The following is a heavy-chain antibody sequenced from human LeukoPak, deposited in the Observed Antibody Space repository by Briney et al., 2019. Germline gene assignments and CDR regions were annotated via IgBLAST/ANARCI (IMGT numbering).Heavy chain of an antibody. CDR3: ARGSVAGTSNDY. CDR1: GYTFTSYD. Sequence: ASVKVSCKASGYTFTSYDINWVRQATGQGLEWMGWMNPNSGNTGYAQKFQGRVTMTRNTSINTAYMELSSLKSEDTAVYYCARGSVAGTSNDYWGQGTLVTVSS. CDR2: MNPNSGNT. J-gene: IGHJ4*02. D-gene: IGHD6-19*01. V-gene: IGHV1-8*01.